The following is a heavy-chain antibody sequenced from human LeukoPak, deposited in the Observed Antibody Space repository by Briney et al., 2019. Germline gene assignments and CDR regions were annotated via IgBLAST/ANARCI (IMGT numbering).Heavy chain of an antibody. J-gene: IGHJ4*02. CDR1: GFTFSSYG. Sequence: GGSLRLSCAASGFTFSSYGMHWVRQAPGKGLEWVAVISYDGSNKYYADSVKGRFAISRDNSKNTLYLQMNSLRAEDPAVYYCAKEGYSYGYPYYFDYWGQGTLVTVSS. CDR2: ISYDGSNK. D-gene: IGHD5-18*01. CDR3: AKEGYSYGYPYYFDY. V-gene: IGHV3-30*18.